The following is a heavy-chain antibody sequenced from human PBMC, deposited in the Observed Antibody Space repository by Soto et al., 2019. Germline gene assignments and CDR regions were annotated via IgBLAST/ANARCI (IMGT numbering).Heavy chain of an antibody. CDR3: ARRASSRWYYYYYGMDV. CDR1: GGSISSSSYY. Sequence: PSETLSLTCTVSGGSISSSSYYWGWIRQPPGKGLEWIGSIYYSGSTYYNPSLKSRVTISVDTSKNQFSLKLSSVTAADTAVYYCARRASSRWYYYYYGMDVWGQGTTVTVSS. CDR2: IYYSGST. V-gene: IGHV4-39*01. J-gene: IGHJ6*02. D-gene: IGHD6-13*01.